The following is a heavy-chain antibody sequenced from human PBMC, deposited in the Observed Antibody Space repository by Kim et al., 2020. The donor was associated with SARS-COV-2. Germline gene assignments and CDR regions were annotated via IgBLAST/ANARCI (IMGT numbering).Heavy chain of an antibody. D-gene: IGHD6-13*01. J-gene: IGHJ3*02. V-gene: IGHV3-33*06. Sequence: GGSLRLSCAASGFIFSSYGMHWVRQTPGKGLEWVAVIWYDGSKKYYADSVKGRFTISRDNSKNTLYLQMNSLRAEDTAVYYCAKDQGSSWYHDAFDIWGQGTMVTVSS. CDR2: IWYDGSKK. CDR3: AKDQGSSWYHDAFDI. CDR1: GFIFSSYG.